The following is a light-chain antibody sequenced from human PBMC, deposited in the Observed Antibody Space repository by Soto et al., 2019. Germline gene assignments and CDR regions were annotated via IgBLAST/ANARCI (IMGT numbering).Light chain of an antibody. J-gene: IGLJ3*02. V-gene: IGLV1-51*01. CDR1: SSNIGNNY. CDR2: DNN. CDR3: GTWDSILSVGM. Sequence: QSVLTQPPSVSAAPGQKVTISCSGSSSNIGNNYVSWYQQLPGTAPKLLIYDNNRRPSGIPDRFSGSKSGTSATLGITELQTGDEADYYCGTWDSILSVGMFGGGTKLTVL.